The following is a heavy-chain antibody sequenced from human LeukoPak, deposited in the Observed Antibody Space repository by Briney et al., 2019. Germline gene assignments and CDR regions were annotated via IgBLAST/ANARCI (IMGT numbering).Heavy chain of an antibody. CDR1: GFTFGDYA. D-gene: IGHD2-2*01. Sequence: PGGSLRLSCTASGFTFGDYAMSWVRQAPAKGLAWVGFIRDKTYGETTEYAASVKGRFTISRDDSRSIAYLQMSGLKTEDTAVYYCTRDRGYCSSTSCYAWFDPWGQGTLVTVSS. J-gene: IGHJ5*02. V-gene: IGHV3-49*04. CDR2: IRDKTYGETT. CDR3: TRDRGYCSSTSCYAWFDP.